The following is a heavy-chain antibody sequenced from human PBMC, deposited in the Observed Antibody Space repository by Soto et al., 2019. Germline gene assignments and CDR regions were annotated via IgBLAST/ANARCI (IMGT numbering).Heavy chain of an antibody. CDR1: GFTFSSYS. CDR2: ISSSSSYI. V-gene: IGHV3-21*01. J-gene: IGHJ6*02. Sequence: EVQLVESGGGLVKPGGSLRLSCAATGFTFSSYSMNWVRQAPGKGLEWVSSISSSSSYIYYADSVKGRFTISRDNAKNSLYLQMNSLRAEDTAVHYCARDGQPRYYYYGMDVWGQGTTVTVSS. D-gene: IGHD2-2*01. CDR3: ARDGQPRYYYYGMDV.